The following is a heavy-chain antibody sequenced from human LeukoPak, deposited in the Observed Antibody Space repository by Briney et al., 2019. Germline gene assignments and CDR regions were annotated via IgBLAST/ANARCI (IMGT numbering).Heavy chain of an antibody. V-gene: IGHV3-74*01. CDR3: VVVVEPPDSDGFDV. D-gene: IGHD1-14*01. J-gene: IGHJ3*01. Sequence: GGSLRLSCAASGFTFGNSWVHWVRQAPGKGLVWVSLINADVSTATYADSVKGRFTISRDNARNTLSLQMNSLTIEDTAVYYCVVVVEPPDSDGFDVWGQGTMITVSS. CDR2: INADVSTA. CDR1: GFTFGNSW.